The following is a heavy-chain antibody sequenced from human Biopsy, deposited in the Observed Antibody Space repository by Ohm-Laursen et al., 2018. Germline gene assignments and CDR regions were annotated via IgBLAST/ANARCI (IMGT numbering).Heavy chain of an antibody. D-gene: IGHD6-6*01. J-gene: IGHJ6*02. CDR2: ISETSSHI. CDR3: ARDSSRRARGGGMDV. Sequence: SLRLSCAASGLSVSSYDMNWVRQAPGKGLEWISYISETSSHIYDADSVRGRFTVARDIAKNSLYLQLNSLRVEDTAVYYCARDSSRRARGGGMDVWGQGTTVTVSS. V-gene: IGHV3-21*01. CDR1: GLSVSSYD.